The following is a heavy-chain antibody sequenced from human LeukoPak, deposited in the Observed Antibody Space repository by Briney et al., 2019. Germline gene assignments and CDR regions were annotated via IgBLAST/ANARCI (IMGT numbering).Heavy chain of an antibody. CDR1: GGTFSSYT. V-gene: IGHV1-69*02. J-gene: IGHJ4*02. CDR3: ARSRNYDILTGYSYYFDY. CDR2: IIPILGIA. D-gene: IGHD3-9*01. Sequence: SVKVSCKASGGTFSSYTISWVRQAPGQGLEWMGRIIPILGIANYAQKFQGRVTITADKSTSTAYMELSSLRSEDTAVYYCARSRNYDILTGYSYYFDYWGQGTPVTVSS.